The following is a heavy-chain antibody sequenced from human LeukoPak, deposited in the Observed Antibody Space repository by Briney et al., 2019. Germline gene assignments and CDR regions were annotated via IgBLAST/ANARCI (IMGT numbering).Heavy chain of an antibody. CDR2: IKSKTDGGTI. Sequence: KPGGSLRLSCAASGFSFTNAWMSWVRQAPGKGLEWVGRIKSKTDGGTIDYAAPVKVRFTISRDDSKNTLFLQMNRLKIEDTAVYYCTTVTLRPVGLWGQGTLVTVSS. D-gene: IGHD3-10*01. CDR1: GFSFTNAW. J-gene: IGHJ4*02. CDR3: TTVTLRPVGL. V-gene: IGHV3-15*05.